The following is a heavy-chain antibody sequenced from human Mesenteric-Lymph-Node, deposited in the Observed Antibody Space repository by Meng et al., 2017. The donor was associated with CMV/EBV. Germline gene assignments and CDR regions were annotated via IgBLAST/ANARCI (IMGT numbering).Heavy chain of an antibody. Sequence: SETLSLTCSVSGGSISTYYWSWIRQPPGKGLEWIGYIYYSGSTNYNPSLKSRVTISVDTSKNQFSLKLSSVTAADTAVYYCARDSGGYYHFDYWGQGTMVTVSS. CDR1: GGSISTYY. V-gene: IGHV4-59*01. J-gene: IGHJ4*02. CDR3: ARDSGGYYHFDY. CDR2: IYYSGST. D-gene: IGHD3-3*01.